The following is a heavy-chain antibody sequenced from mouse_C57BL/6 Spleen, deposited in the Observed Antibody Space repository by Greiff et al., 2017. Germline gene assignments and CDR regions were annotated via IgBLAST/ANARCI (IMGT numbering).Heavy chain of an antibody. J-gene: IGHJ1*03. CDR1: GYTFTSYW. V-gene: IGHV1-72*01. D-gene: IGHD1-2*01. CDR2: IDPSSGGT. CDR3: ASVDVHSYWYFDV. Sequence: QVQLQQPGAELVKPGASVKLSCKASGYTFTSYWMHWVKQRPGRGLEWIGRIDPSSGGTKYNEKFKCKATLTVDKSSSTAYMQLSSLTSEDSAVXFCASVDVHSYWYFDVWGTGTTVTVAS.